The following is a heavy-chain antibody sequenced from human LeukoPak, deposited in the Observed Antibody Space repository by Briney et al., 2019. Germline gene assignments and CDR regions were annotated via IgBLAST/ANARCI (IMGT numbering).Heavy chain of an antibody. CDR1: GFTLSSYW. Sequence: GGSLRLSCAASGFTLSSYWMSWVRQAPGKGLEWVANIKQAGSEKKYVDSVKGRFTISRDNAKNSLYLQMNSLRAEDTAVYYCAKDLNYDILTGRGNAFDIWGQGTMVTVSS. CDR3: AKDLNYDILTGRGNAFDI. CDR2: IKQAGSEK. J-gene: IGHJ3*02. D-gene: IGHD3-9*01. V-gene: IGHV3-7*03.